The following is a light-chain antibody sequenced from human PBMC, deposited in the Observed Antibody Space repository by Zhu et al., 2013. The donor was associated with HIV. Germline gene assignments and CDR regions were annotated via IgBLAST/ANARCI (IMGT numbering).Light chain of an antibody. CDR3: QQYSSFPYT. V-gene: IGKV1-5*03. CDR2: KAS. J-gene: IGKJ2*01. CDR1: QSISSW. Sequence: DIQMTQSPSYVSASIGDRVTITCRASQSISSWLAWYQQKPGKAPKLLIYKASTLETGVPSTFSGSQSGTQFILSINNLQPDDFATYYCQQYSSFPYTFGQGTKLEIK.